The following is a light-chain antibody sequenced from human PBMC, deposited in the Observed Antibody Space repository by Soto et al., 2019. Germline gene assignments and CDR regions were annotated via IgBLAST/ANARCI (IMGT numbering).Light chain of an antibody. CDR2: DAS. J-gene: IGKJ4*01. Sequence: EIVLTQSPAILSLSPGERSTLSFRASQSVGTYVDWYQQKLGQAPRLLIYDASNRATGIPARFSGSGSGTDFTLTISSLEPEDFAVYYCQQRVNWLTFGGGTKVDIK. V-gene: IGKV3-11*01. CDR1: QSVGTY. CDR3: QQRVNWLT.